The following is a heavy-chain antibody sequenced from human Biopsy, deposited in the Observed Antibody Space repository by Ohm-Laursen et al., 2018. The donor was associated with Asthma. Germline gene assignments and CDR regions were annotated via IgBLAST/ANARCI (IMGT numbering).Heavy chain of an antibody. Sequence: SLRLSCTASGFTFGSYGLHWVRQAPGKGLEWVADIWFDGSNKHYADSVKGRFTISRDYSKNTLYLQMHSLRAEDTAVYYCARGDSSNWSHYYFDYWGQGTLVTVSS. CDR1: GFTFGSYG. CDR3: ARGDSSNWSHYYFDY. D-gene: IGHD3-22*01. V-gene: IGHV3-33*01. J-gene: IGHJ4*02. CDR2: IWFDGSNK.